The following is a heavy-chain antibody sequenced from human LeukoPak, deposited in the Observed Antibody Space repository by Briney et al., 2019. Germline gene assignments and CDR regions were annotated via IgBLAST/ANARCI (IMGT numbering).Heavy chain of an antibody. CDR1: GFTFSTYW. D-gene: IGHD1-7*01. V-gene: IGHV3-7*03. CDR2: IKQDESEK. CDR3: AKLPDYILELKTWFDP. Sequence: GGSLRLSCAASGFTFSTYWMSWVRQAPGKGLEWVANIKQDESEKYYVDSVKGRFTISRDNSKNTLYLQMNSLRAEDTAVYYCAKLPDYILELKTWFDPWGQGTLVTVSS. J-gene: IGHJ5*02.